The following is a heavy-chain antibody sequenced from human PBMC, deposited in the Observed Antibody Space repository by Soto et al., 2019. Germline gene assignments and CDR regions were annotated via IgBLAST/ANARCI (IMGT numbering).Heavy chain of an antibody. CDR1: GFTFSDYY. CDR2: ISSSNNI. V-gene: IGHV3-11*06. D-gene: IGHD6-13*01. Sequence: GGSLRLSCAASGFTFSDYYMSWIRQAPGKGLEWVSAISSSNNIDYADSVKGRFRISRDNAKNSLFLEMNSLRGGDTAVYYCARAHVGSRWGYFDKWGQGALVTVSS. CDR3: ARAHVGSRWGYFDK. J-gene: IGHJ4*02.